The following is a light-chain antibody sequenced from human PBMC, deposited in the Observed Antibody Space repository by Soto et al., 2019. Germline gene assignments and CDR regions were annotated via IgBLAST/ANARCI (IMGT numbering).Light chain of an antibody. J-gene: IGKJ1*01. V-gene: IGKV3-15*01. CDR3: QEYNTWPWT. CDR1: QSVNSN. Sequence: ETVTTQSPATLSVSQGERATLSCRTSQSVNSNLAWYQQKLGQAPRVLIYGASTRATGIPDRFSGSGSGTEFILTISSLQSEDFAVYYCQEYNTWPWTFGQVTKVDI. CDR2: GAS.